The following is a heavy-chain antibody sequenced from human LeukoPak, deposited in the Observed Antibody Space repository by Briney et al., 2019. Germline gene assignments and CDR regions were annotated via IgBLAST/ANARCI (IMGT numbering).Heavy chain of an antibody. CDR1: GFIFSSYW. CDR2: IKQDGSEI. V-gene: IGHV3-7*01. J-gene: IGHJ4*02. D-gene: IGHD1-26*01. Sequence: PGGSLRLSCAASGFIFSSYWMSWVRQAPGKGLEWMAYIKQDGSEIKYVDSVEGRFTISRDNAKNSLYLQMNSLRAEDTAVYYCAKEDDIVGARELDYWGQGTLVIVSS. CDR3: AKEDDIVGARELDY.